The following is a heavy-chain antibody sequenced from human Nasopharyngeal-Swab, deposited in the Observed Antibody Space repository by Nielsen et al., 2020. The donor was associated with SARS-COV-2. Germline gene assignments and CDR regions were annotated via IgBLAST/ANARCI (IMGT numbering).Heavy chain of an antibody. J-gene: IGHJ6*03. Sequence: LKISCAASGFTFSRFGMGWVRQAPGKGLEWVSAISASGVTTYYADSVKGRFTISRDNSKSTLYLQMNSLRAEDTAAYYCAKDLNSNFLNYMDVWGKWTTVSVSS. CDR2: ISASGVTT. CDR3: AKDLNSNFLNYMDV. D-gene: IGHD4-11*01. V-gene: IGHV3-23*01. CDR1: GFTFSRFG.